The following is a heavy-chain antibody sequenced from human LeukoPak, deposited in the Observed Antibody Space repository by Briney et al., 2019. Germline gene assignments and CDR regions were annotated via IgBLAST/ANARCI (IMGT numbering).Heavy chain of an antibody. CDR2: INHSGST. J-gene: IGHJ4*02. D-gene: IGHD2-15*01. CDR3: ARGPYCSGGSCSSFDY. V-gene: IGHV4-34*01. CDR1: GGSFSGYY. Sequence: SETLSLTCAVYGGSFSGYYWSWIRQPPGKGLEWIGEINHSGSTNYNPSLKSRVTISVDTSKNQFSLKLSSVTAADTAVYYCARGPYCSGGSCSSFDYWGQGTPVTVSS.